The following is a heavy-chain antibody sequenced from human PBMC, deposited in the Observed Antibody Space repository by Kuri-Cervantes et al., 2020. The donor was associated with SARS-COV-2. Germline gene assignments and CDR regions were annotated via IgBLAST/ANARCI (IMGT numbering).Heavy chain of an antibody. CDR3: ARVTSSPVGYYFDY. V-gene: IGHV4-34*01. Sequence: ESLKISCAASGFTFSDYYMSWIRQPPGKGLEWIGEINHSGSTNYNPSLKSRVTISVDTSKNQFSLKLSSVTAADTAVYYCARVTSSPVGYYFDYWGQGTLVTVSS. D-gene: IGHD2-2*01. CDR1: GFTFSDYY. CDR2: INHSGST. J-gene: IGHJ4*02.